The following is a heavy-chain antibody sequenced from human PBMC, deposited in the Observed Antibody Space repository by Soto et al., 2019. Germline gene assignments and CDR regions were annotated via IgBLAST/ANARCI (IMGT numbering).Heavy chain of an antibody. CDR2: VYHSGST. CDR3: TTRFDGFGSFEY. CDR1: GASISNNRW. D-gene: IGHD3-10*01. J-gene: IGHJ4*02. V-gene: IGHV4-4*02. Sequence: QVQLQESGPGLVRPSGTLSLTCTVSGASISNNRWWTWVRLPPGKGLEWIGDVYHSGSTDSNPSLKSRVTISVDKSRNQFSLQLTSVSAADTALYYCTTRFDGFGSFEYWGQGTLVTVSS.